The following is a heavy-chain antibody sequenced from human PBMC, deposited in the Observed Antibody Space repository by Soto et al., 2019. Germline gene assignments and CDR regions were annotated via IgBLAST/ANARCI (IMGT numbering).Heavy chain of an antibody. J-gene: IGHJ6*02. CDR1: GYTFTSYG. CDR2: IIPIFGTA. V-gene: IGHV1-69*13. D-gene: IGHD1-1*01. CDR3: ARVAVGNDPLDGMDV. Sequence: QVQLVQSGAEVKKPGASVKVSCKASGYTFTSYGISWVRQAPGQGLEWMGGIIPIFGTANYAQKFQGRVTITADESTSTAYMELSSLRSEDTAVYYCARVAVGNDPLDGMDVWGQGTTVTVSS.